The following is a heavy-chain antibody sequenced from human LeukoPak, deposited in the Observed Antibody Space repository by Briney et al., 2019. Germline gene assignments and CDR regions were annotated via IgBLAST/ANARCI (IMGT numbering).Heavy chain of an antibody. V-gene: IGHV1-69*04. D-gene: IGHD1-26*01. CDR1: GGTFSSYA. J-gene: IGHJ4*02. CDR3: ARSIVGATRYFDY. Sequence: SVKVSCKASGGTFSSYAISWVRQAPGQGLEWMGRIIPILGIANYAQKFQGRVTITADKSTSTAYMELSSLRSEDTAVYYCARSIVGATRYFDYWGQGTLVTVSS. CDR2: IIPILGIA.